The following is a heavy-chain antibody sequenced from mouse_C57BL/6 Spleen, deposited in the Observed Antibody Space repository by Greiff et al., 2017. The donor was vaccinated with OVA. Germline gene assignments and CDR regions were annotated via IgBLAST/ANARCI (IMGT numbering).Heavy chain of an antibody. CDR2: IYPRDGST. D-gene: IGHD1-1*01. CDR1: GYTFTDHT. CDR3: ARFPYYYGLYYAMDY. V-gene: IGHV1-78*01. J-gene: IGHJ4*01. Sequence: QVQLQQSDAELVKPGASVKISCKVSGYTFTDHTIHWMKQRPEQGLEWIGYIYPRDGSTKYNEKFKGKATLTADKSSSTAYMQLNSLTSEDSAVYFCARFPYYYGLYYAMDYWGQGTSVTVSS.